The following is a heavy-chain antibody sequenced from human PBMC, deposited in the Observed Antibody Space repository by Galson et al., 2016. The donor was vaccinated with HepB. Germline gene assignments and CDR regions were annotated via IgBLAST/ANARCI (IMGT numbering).Heavy chain of an antibody. CDR3: ARDLVEFCSGSSCQRGGMDV. J-gene: IGHJ6*02. V-gene: IGHV3-74*01. D-gene: IGHD2-15*01. CDR2: INNDGSSI. Sequence: SLRLSCAASGFTFSSHWMHWVRQAPGKGLVSVSRINNDGSSINYVDSVKGRFTSSRDNAKNTLFLQMNSLRAEDTAVYYCARDLVEFCSGSSCQRGGMDVWGQGTTVTVS. CDR1: GFTFSSHW.